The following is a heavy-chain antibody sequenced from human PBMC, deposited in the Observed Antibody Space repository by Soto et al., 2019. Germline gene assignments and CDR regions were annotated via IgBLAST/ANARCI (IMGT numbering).Heavy chain of an antibody. D-gene: IGHD6-13*01. CDR1: GGTFSSYA. J-gene: IGHJ4*02. CDR3: AGGIRYSSSWYLGGFNY. CDR2: IIPIFGTA. V-gene: IGHV1-69*13. Sequence: ASVKVSCKASGGTFSSYAISWVRQAPGQGLEWMGGIIPIFGTANYAQKFQGRVTITADESTSTAYMELSSLRSEDTAVYYCAGGIRYSSSWYLGGFNYWGRGTLVTVS.